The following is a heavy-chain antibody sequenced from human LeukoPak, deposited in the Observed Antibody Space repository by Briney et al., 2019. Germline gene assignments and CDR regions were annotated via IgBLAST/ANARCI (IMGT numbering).Heavy chain of an antibody. CDR2: ISASGGAT. V-gene: IGHV3-23*01. D-gene: IGHD3-10*01. Sequence: GGSLRLSCTGSAFTFSYYAMRWVRQAPGKGLEYVSSISASGGATYYADSVKGRFTISRDNSKNTLYLQMNSLRAEDTAVYYCAKGTMIRQTRGALYYNMDVWGKGTTVTISS. CDR3: AKGTMIRQTRGALYYNMDV. J-gene: IGHJ6*03. CDR1: AFTFSYYA.